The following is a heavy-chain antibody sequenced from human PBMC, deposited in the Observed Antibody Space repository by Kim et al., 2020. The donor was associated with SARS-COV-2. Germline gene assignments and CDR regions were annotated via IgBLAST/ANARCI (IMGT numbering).Heavy chain of an antibody. CDR3: ARHRYDSRTDVLDY. J-gene: IGHJ4*02. Sequence: NPSLKSRVTISVDTSKNQFSLKLSSVTAADTAVYYCARHRYDSRTDVLDYWGQGTLVTVSS. V-gene: IGHV4-39*01. D-gene: IGHD3-22*01.